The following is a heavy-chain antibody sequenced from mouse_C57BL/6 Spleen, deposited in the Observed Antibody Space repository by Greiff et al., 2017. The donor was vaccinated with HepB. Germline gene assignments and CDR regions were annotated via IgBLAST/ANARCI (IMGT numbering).Heavy chain of an antibody. J-gene: IGHJ3*01. V-gene: IGHV1-15*01. D-gene: IGHD2-5*01. CDR3: TRSAPYSNYGFAY. CDR1: GYTFTDYE. Sequence: VKLMESGAELVRPGASVTLSCKASGYTFTDYEMHWVKQTPVHGLEWIGAIDPETGGTAYNQKFKGKAILTADKSSSTAYMELRSLTSEDSAVYYCTRSAPYSNYGFAYWGQGTLVTVSA. CDR2: IDPETGGT.